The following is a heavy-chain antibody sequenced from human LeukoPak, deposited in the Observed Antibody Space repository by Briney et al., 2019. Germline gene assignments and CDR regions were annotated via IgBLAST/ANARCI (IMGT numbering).Heavy chain of an antibody. CDR1: GFTFSGSS. V-gene: IGHV3-73*01. Sequence: GGSLRLSCAASGFTFSGSSIHWVRQASGKGLEWVSRIRSKADFYAPVYDASVKGRFTISRDDSKNTAYLQMTRLRAEDTAVYYCTRHPQWDDYGDSVNYWGQGTLVTVSS. CDR2: IRSKADFYAP. D-gene: IGHD4-17*01. CDR3: TRHPQWDDYGDSVNY. J-gene: IGHJ4*02.